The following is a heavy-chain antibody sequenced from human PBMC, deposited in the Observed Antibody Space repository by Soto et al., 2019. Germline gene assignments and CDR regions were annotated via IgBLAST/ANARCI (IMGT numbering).Heavy chain of an antibody. D-gene: IGHD2-21*02. J-gene: IGHJ4*02. CDR3: AKDKRAVVVTAPFDY. CDR2: ISYDGSNK. Sequence: QVQLVESGGGVVQPGRSLRLSCAASGFTFSSYGMHWVRQAPGKGLEWVAVISYDGSNKYYADSVKGRFTISRDNSKNTLELQMNGLRAEDTAVYYCAKDKRAVVVTAPFDYWGQGTLVTVSS. V-gene: IGHV3-30*18. CDR1: GFTFSSYG.